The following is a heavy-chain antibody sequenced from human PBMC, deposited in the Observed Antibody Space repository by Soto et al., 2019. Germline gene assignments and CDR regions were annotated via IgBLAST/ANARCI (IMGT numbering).Heavy chain of an antibody. CDR1: GFTFSSYG. D-gene: IGHD6-19*01. J-gene: IGHJ6*02. CDR2: ISYDGSNK. Sequence: PGGSLRLSCAASGFTFSSYGMYWVRQAPGKGLEWVAVISYDGSNKYYADSVKGRFTISRYNSKNTLYLQMNSLRAEDTAVYYCAKDPTTQWLETGHYYYGMDVWGQGTTVTVSS. V-gene: IGHV3-30*18. CDR3: AKDPTTQWLETGHYYYGMDV.